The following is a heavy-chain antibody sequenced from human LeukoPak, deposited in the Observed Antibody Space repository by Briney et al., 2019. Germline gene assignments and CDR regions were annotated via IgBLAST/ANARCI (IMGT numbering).Heavy chain of an antibody. CDR3: ARGHDFWSHVYYYYYYMDV. CDR1: GLTFSSYW. J-gene: IGHJ6*03. V-gene: IGHV3-7*01. D-gene: IGHD3-3*01. Sequence: PGGSLRLSCVASGLTFSSYWMSWVRQAPGKGLEWVANINQDGSEKYYVDSVKGRFTISRDNAKNSLYLQMNSLRAEGTAVYYCARGHDFWSHVYYYYYYMDVWGKGTTVTVSS. CDR2: INQDGSEK.